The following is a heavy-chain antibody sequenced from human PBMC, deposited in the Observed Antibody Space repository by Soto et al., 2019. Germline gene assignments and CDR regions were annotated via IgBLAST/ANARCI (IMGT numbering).Heavy chain of an antibody. V-gene: IGHV4-61*01. J-gene: IGHJ6*02. Sequence: PSETLSLTCTVSGGSVSSGSYYWSWIRQPPGKGLEWIGYIYYSGSTNYNPSLKSRVTISVDTSKNQFSLKLSSVTAADTAVYYCAREIIAEYSSHGTEPGMDVWGQGTTVTVSS. CDR1: GGSVSSGSYY. CDR2: IYYSGST. D-gene: IGHD6-6*01. CDR3: AREIIAEYSSHGTEPGMDV.